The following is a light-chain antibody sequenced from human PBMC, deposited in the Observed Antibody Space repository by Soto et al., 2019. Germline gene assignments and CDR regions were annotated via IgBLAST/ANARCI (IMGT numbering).Light chain of an antibody. V-gene: IGLV2-14*01. J-gene: IGLJ1*01. CDR2: EVS. CDR3: ISYQIRNTYL. CDR1: TSDVGGYNY. Sequence: QSALAQPGSVSGSPGQSVTISCTGTTSDVGGYNYVSWYQQHPGKVPKLLIYEVSKRPSGVSNRFSGSKSGNTASLTISGGQAEDESDYYCISYQIRNTYLFGSESRV.